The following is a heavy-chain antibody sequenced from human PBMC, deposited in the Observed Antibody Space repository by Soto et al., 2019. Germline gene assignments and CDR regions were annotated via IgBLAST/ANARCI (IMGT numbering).Heavy chain of an antibody. D-gene: IGHD3-10*01. Sequence: QVQLVESGGGVVQPGRSLRLSCAASGFTFSSYGMHWVRQAPGKGLEWVAVIWHDGSNKYYADSVKGRFTISRDNSKNPLYLQINSLRGEDTAVYYCARDYYGSGSYSSYYYYGMDVWGQGTTVTVSS. CDR3: ARDYYGSGSYSSYYYYGMDV. V-gene: IGHV3-33*01. CDR2: IWHDGSNK. CDR1: GFTFSSYG. J-gene: IGHJ6*02.